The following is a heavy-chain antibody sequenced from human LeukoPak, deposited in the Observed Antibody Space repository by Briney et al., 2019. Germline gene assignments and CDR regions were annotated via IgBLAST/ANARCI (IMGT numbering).Heavy chain of an antibody. CDR2: ISSSSSTI. CDR1: GFTFSSYS. J-gene: IGHJ4*02. CDR3: AKDDAWLQYND. V-gene: IGHV3-48*02. Sequence: GGSLRLSCAASGFTFSSYSMNWVRQAPGKGLEWVSYISSSSSTIYYADSVKGRFTISRDNSKNTLYLQINSLRDEDTAVYYCAKDDAWLQYNDWGQGTLVTVSS. D-gene: IGHD5-24*01.